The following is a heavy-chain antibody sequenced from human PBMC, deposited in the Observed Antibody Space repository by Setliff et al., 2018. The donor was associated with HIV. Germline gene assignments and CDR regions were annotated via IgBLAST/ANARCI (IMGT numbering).Heavy chain of an antibody. CDR1: GDMSMTYW. D-gene: IGHD3-10*01. CDR3: AKHMVRGAITGEAFDV. Sequence: PGESLKISCKASGDMSMTYWIGWVRQMPGKGLEWMGIIYPGDSDTKYSPSFEGQVTISADKSISTAYLQWTSLKASDTAMYYCAKHMVRGAITGEAFDVWGQGTMVTVSS. V-gene: IGHV5-51*01. J-gene: IGHJ3*01. CDR2: IYPGDSDT.